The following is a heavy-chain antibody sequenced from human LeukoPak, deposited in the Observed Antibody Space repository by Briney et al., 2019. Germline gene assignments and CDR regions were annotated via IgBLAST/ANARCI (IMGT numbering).Heavy chain of an antibody. J-gene: IGHJ3*02. CDR2: IYYTGST. V-gene: IGHV4-59*01. CDR3: ARDLGYCSTTSCAMAFDI. CDR1: GASISSYY. Sequence: SETLSLTRTVSGASISSYYWSWIRQHPGKGLEWIGYIYYTGSTNYNPSLKSRVTISVDTSKKQFSLKLSSVTAADTAVYYCARDLGYCSTTSCAMAFDIWGQGTMVTVSS. D-gene: IGHD2-2*01.